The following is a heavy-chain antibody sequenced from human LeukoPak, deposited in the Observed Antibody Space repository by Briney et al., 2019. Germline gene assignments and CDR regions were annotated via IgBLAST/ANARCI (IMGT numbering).Heavy chain of an antibody. Sequence: GGSLRLSCAASGFTVSSNYMSWVRQAPGKGLEWVSVIYSGGSTYHADSVKGRFTISRDNSKNTLYLQMNSLRAEDTAVYYCTGEYYYDSSGYQPLDYWGQGTLVTVSS. J-gene: IGHJ4*02. CDR2: IYSGGST. CDR1: GFTVSSNY. D-gene: IGHD3-22*01. V-gene: IGHV3-66*02. CDR3: TGEYYYDSSGYQPLDY.